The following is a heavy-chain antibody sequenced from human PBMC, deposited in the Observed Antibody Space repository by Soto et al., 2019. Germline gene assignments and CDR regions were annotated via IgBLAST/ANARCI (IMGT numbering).Heavy chain of an antibody. D-gene: IGHD6-13*01. J-gene: IGHJ6*02. CDR2: IYYSGST. V-gene: IGHV4-39*01. CDR3: ASRRSSSWLNYYYYYGMDV. Sequence: KPSETLSLTCTVSGGSISSSSYYWGWIRQPPGKGLEWIGSIYYSGSTYYNPSLKSRVTTSVDTSKNQFSLKLSSVTAADTAVYYCASRRSSSWLNYYYYYGMDVWGQGTTVTVSS. CDR1: GGSISSSSYY.